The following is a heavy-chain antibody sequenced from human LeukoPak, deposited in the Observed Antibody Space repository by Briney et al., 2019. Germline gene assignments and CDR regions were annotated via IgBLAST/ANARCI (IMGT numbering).Heavy chain of an antibody. Sequence: SETLSLTCTVSGGSISSGDYYWSWLRHPPGEALEWLGYIYYSGSTYYHPPLKSRATISVDTSKNQFPLKLSSVAAAETAEYYWPRVYGSGRYYYYGMDVWGKGTTVTVSS. D-gene: IGHD3-10*01. CDR3: PRVYGSGRYYYYGMDV. CDR1: GGSISSGDYY. CDR2: IYYSGST. J-gene: IGHJ6*04. V-gene: IGHV4-30-4*01.